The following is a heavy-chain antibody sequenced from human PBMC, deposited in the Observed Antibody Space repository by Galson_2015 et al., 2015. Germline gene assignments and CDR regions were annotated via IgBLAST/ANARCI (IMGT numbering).Heavy chain of an antibody. CDR2: IYPGDSDT. Sequence: SRAEVTKPGESLSISCRGSGCSFAGYWVGWVRQVPGKGLEWMGIIYPGDSDTRYSPSFQGQVTISADKSNSTAYLQRSILKASDTAIYYCARLGYSYFYGMDVWGQGTTVTVSS. D-gene: IGHD2-15*01. V-gene: IGHV5-51*01. CDR1: GCSFAGYW. CDR3: ARLGYSYFYGMDV. J-gene: IGHJ6*02.